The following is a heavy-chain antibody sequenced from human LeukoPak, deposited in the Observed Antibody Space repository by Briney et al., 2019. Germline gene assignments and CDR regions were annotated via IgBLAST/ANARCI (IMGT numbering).Heavy chain of an antibody. CDR2: IKQDGSEK. Sequence: QAGGSLRLSCAASGFTFSSYWMSWVRQAPGKGLEWVANIKQDGSEKYYVDSVKGRFTISRDNSKNTLYLQMNSLRAEDTAVYYCARSSGYYRPFDYWGQGTLVTVSS. CDR1: GFTFSSYW. D-gene: IGHD3-22*01. J-gene: IGHJ4*02. V-gene: IGHV3-7*03. CDR3: ARSSGYYRPFDY.